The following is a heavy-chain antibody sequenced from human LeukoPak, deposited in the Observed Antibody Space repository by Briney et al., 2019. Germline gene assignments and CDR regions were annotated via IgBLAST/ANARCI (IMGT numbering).Heavy chain of an antibody. CDR3: AKDPSPYSSGWSGPSSWFDP. D-gene: IGHD6-19*01. CDR1: GFTFSSYS. CDR2: ISWHSGSI. V-gene: IGHV3-9*01. J-gene: IGHJ5*02. Sequence: GGSLRLSCAAFGFTFSSYSMNWVRQAPGKGLEWVSGISWHSGSIGYADSVKGRFTISRDNAKNSLYLQMNSLRADDTALYYCAKDPSPYSSGWSGPSSWFDPWGQGTLVTVSP.